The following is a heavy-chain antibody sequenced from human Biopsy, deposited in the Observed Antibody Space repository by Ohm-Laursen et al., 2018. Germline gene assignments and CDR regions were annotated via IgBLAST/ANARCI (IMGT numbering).Heavy chain of an antibody. CDR2: IYYSGNT. CDR1: SGSIRTGDYY. V-gene: IGHV4-31*02. D-gene: IGHD2/OR15-2a*01. Sequence: TLSLTWTVSSGSIRTGDYYWTWIRQQPGKGLEWIGSIYYSGNTKYNPSLQSRLSMSVDTSKNQFSLKLSSVTAADTAVYYCARATNSTGWPYYYFYGVDVWGQGTTVTVSS. J-gene: IGHJ6*02. CDR3: ARATNSTGWPYYYFYGVDV.